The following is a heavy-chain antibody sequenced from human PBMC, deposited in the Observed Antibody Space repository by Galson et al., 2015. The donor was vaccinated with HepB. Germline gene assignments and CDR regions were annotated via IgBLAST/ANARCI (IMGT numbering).Heavy chain of an antibody. D-gene: IGHD3-10*01. CDR2: FDPEDGET. CDR1: GYTLTELS. Sequence: SVKVSCKVSGYTLTELSMHWVRQAPGKGLEWMGGFDPEDGETIYAQKFRGRVTMTEDTSTDTAYMELSSLRSEDTAVYYCATARLWFGELPFDYWGQGTLVTVSS. V-gene: IGHV1-24*01. J-gene: IGHJ4*02. CDR3: ATARLWFGELPFDY.